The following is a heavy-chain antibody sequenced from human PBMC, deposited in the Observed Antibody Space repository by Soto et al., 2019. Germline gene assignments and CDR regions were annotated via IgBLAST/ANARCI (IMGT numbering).Heavy chain of an antibody. V-gene: IGHV1-69*13. CDR3: ARADTAMVDYYGMDV. CDR2: IIPIFGTA. J-gene: IGHJ6*02. Sequence: ASVKVSCKASGGTFSSYAISWVRQAPGQGLEWMGGIIPIFGTANYAQKFQGRVTITADESTSTAYMELSSLRSEDTAVYYCARADTAMVDYYGMDVWGQGTTVTVSS. CDR1: GGTFSSYA. D-gene: IGHD5-18*01.